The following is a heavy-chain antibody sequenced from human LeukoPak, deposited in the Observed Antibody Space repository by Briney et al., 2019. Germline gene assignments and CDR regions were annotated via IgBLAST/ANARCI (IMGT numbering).Heavy chain of an antibody. CDR2: IYYSGST. CDR1: GGSISSYY. V-gene: IGHV4-59*01. CDR3: ARARRWRDDAFDI. J-gene: IGHJ3*02. D-gene: IGHD4-23*01. Sequence: SETLSLTCIVSGGSISSYYWSWIRQPPGKGLEWIGYIYYSGSTNYNPSLKSRVTISVDTSKNQFSLKLSSVTAADTAVYYCARARRWRDDAFDIWGQGTMVTVSS.